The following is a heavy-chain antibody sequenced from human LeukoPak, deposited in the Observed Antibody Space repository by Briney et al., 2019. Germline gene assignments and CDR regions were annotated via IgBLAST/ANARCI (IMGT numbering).Heavy chain of an antibody. CDR2: INAGNGNT. CDR1: GYTFTSYA. D-gene: IGHD2-2*01. Sequence: VASVTVSCTASGYTFTSYAMHWVRQAPGQRPEWMGWINAGNGNTKYSQKFQGRVTITRDTSASTAYMELSSLRPEDTAVYYCARVQSAYCSSSSCYGGYFDYWGQGTLVTVSS. CDR3: ARVQSAYCSSSSCYGGYFDY. V-gene: IGHV1-3*01. J-gene: IGHJ4*02.